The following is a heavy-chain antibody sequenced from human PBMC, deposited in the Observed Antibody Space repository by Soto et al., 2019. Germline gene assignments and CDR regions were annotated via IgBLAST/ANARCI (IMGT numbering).Heavy chain of an antibody. CDR1: GGSISSYY. CDR3: ARTFGELPGFDY. Sequence: QVQLQESGPGLLKPSETLSLTCTVSGGSISSYYWSWIRQPPGKGLGWIGYIYYSGSTNYNPSLKSRVTISVDTSKNQFSLKPISVNAADTAVYYCARTFGELPGFDYWGQGTLVTVSS. V-gene: IGHV4-59*13. CDR2: IYYSGST. J-gene: IGHJ4*02. D-gene: IGHD3-10*01.